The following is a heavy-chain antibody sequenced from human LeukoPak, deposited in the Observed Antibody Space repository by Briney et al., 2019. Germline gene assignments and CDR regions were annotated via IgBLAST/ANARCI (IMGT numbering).Heavy chain of an antibody. CDR3: AELGITMIGGV. V-gene: IGHV3-74*01. D-gene: IGHD3-10*02. CDR2: INSDGSGT. Sequence: GGSLRLSCAASGFTFSSYWMHWVRQAPGKGLVWVSRINSDGSGTTYADSVKGRFTISRDNAKNTLYLQMNSLRAEDTAVYYCAELGITMIGGVWGKGTTVTVSS. J-gene: IGHJ6*04. CDR1: GFTFSSYW.